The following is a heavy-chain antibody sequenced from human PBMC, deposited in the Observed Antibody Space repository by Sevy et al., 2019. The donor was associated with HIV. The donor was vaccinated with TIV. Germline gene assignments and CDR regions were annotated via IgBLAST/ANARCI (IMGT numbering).Heavy chain of an antibody. J-gene: IGHJ6*02. Sequence: GGSLRLSCAASGFTFSNYAMHWVRQVPPGKGLEWVAVISSDGSTKDYADSVKGRLTISRDNSKNSVHLQMNSLRAEDTAVYYCARAVRSGQLLSGMDVWGQGTTVTVSS. CDR1: GFTFSNYA. V-gene: IGHV3-30*04. CDR3: ARAVRSGQLLSGMDV. D-gene: IGHD2-2*01. CDR2: ISSDGSTK.